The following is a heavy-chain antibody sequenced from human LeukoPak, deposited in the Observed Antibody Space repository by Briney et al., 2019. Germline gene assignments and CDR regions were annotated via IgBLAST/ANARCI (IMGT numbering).Heavy chain of an antibody. Sequence: GGSLRLSRAASGFTFSSYWMRWVRQAPGKGLEWVANIKQDGSEKYYEDSVKGRFTISRDNAKNSLYLQMNSLRAEDTAVYYCARRPMIVVVSGGFDYWGQGTLVTVSS. V-gene: IGHV3-7*01. D-gene: IGHD3-22*01. CDR2: IKQDGSEK. CDR1: GFTFSSYW. CDR3: ARRPMIVVVSGGFDY. J-gene: IGHJ4*02.